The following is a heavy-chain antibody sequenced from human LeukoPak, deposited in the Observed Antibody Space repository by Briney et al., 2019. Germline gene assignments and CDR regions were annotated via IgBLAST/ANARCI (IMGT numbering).Heavy chain of an antibody. D-gene: IGHD4-23*01. J-gene: IGHJ4*02. CDR3: ARATVATDHDY. Sequence: SETLSLTCTVSGGSISSYYWSWIRQPPGKGLEWIGYIYYSGSTNYNPSLKSRVTISVDTSKNQFSLKLSSATAADTAVYYCARATVATDHDYWGQGTLVTVSS. CDR2: IYYSGST. V-gene: IGHV4-59*01. CDR1: GGSISSYY.